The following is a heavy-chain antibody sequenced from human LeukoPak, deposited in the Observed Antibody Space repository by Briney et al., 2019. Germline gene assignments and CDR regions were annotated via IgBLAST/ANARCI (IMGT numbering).Heavy chain of an antibody. CDR1: GYTFTSFG. CDR2: SSAYNGNT. D-gene: IGHD2-2*01. CDR3: ARVKAAAIVLFDY. V-gene: IGHV1-18*01. Sequence: GASVKVSCKASGYTFTSFGISWVRQAPGQGLEWMGWSSAYNGNTNYAQKFQGRVTMTTDTSTSTAYMEVRSLRSDDTAVYYCARVKAAAIVLFDYWGQGTLVTVSS. J-gene: IGHJ4*02.